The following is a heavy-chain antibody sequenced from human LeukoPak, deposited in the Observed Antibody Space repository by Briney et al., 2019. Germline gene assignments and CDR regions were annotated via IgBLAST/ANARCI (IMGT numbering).Heavy chain of an antibody. Sequence: SETLSLTCTVSGGSVSSGSYYWSWIRQPRGKGLEWIGYIYYSGSTYYNPSLKSRVTISVDTSKNQFSLKLSSVTAADTAVYYCARVGPVDTAFTADYWGQGTLVTVSS. CDR2: IYYSGST. CDR3: ARVGPVDTAFTADY. D-gene: IGHD5-18*01. J-gene: IGHJ4*02. CDR1: GGSVSSGSYY. V-gene: IGHV4-30-4*08.